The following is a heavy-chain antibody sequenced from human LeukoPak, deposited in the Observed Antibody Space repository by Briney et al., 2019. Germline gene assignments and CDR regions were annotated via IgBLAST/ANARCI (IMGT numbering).Heavy chain of an antibody. J-gene: IGHJ3*02. V-gene: IGHV4-34*01. CDR1: GGSFSGYY. D-gene: IGHD6-13*01. Sequence: SETLSLTCAVYGGSFSGYYWSWIRQPPGKGLEWIGEINHSGSTNYNPSLKSRVTISVDTSKNQFSLKLSSVTAADTAVYYCARAPLFGYSSSFRRRAAFDIWGQGTMVTVSS. CDR2: INHSGST. CDR3: ARAPLFGYSSSFRRRAAFDI.